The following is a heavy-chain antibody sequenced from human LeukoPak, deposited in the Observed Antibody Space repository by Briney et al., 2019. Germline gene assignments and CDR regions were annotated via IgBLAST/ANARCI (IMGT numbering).Heavy chain of an antibody. D-gene: IGHD6-19*01. CDR2: ISYDGSNK. V-gene: IGHV3-30*18. J-gene: IGHJ4*02. CDR1: GFTFSSYG. CDR3: AKADSSGWLMGY. Sequence: PGGSLRLSCAASGFTFSSYGMHWVRQAPGKGLEWVAVISYDGSNKYYADSVKGRFTISRDNSKNTLYLQMNSLRAEDTAVYYCAKADSSGWLMGYWGQGTLVTVSS.